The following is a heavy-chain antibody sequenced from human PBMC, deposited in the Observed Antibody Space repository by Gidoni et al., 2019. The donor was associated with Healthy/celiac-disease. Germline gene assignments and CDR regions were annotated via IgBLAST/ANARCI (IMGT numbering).Heavy chain of an antibody. Sequence: QLQLQESGPGLVTPSETLSLTCTVSWRSISSSSYYWGWIRQPPGKGLEWSGSIYYSGSTYHNPSRKSRVTISVDTSKNQFSLKLSSVTAADTAVYYCARCLVPTDTITRVRGVITYYYYGMDVWGQGTTVTVSS. V-gene: IGHV4-39*07. CDR2: IYYSGST. CDR3: ARCLVPTDTITRVRGVITYYYYGMDV. J-gene: IGHJ6*02. D-gene: IGHD3-10*01. CDR1: WRSISSSSYY.